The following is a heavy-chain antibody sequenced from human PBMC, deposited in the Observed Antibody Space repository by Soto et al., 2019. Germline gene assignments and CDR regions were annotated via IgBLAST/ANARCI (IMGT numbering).Heavy chain of an antibody. V-gene: IGHV1-46*03. CDR3: ARGAVTLDFGEIDRSDY. Sequence: QVQLVQSGAEVKKPGASVKVSCKASGYTFTSYYMHWVRQAPAQGLEWMGIINPSGGSTSYAQKFQGRGTMTRDTSTSTVCMELSSLRSEDTAVYYCARGAVTLDFGEIDRSDYWGQGALVTVSS. CDR2: INPSGGST. CDR1: GYTFTSYY. D-gene: IGHD3-16*01. J-gene: IGHJ4*02.